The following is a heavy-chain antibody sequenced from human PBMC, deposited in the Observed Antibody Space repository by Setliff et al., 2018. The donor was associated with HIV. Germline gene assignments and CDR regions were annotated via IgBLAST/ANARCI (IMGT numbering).Heavy chain of an antibody. Sequence: PGGSLRLSCAASGFTFSSYTMNWVRQAPGKGLDLVSYISSSGSTIYYADSVKGRFTVYRDNTKNSLYLQMNILRTEDTAVYYCARDLDPYFAMAVWGQGTTVTVSS. CDR1: GFTFSSYT. CDR3: ARDLDPYFAMAV. J-gene: IGHJ6*02. V-gene: IGHV3-48*04. CDR2: ISSSGSTI.